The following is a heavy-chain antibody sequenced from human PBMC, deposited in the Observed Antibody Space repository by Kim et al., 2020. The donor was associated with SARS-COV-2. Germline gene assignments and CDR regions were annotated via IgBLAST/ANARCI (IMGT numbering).Heavy chain of an antibody. D-gene: IGHD3-10*01. J-gene: IGHJ3*02. V-gene: IGHV7-4-1*02. Sequence: ASVKVSCKASGYTFTSYAMNWVRQAPGQGLEWMGWINTNTGNPTYAQGFTGRFVFSLDTSVSTAYLQISSLKAEDTAVYYCASDPSPPQLLWFRELFGAFDIWGQGTMVTVSS. CDR1: GYTFTSYA. CDR2: INTNTGNP. CDR3: ASDPSPPQLLWFRELFGAFDI.